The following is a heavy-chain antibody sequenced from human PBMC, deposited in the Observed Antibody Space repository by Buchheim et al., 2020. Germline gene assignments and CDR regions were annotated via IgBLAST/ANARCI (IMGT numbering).Heavy chain of an antibody. CDR3: AREVGVPFDP. Sequence: QVQLVQSGAEVKKPGASVKVSCKASGYTFTNYAIHWVRQAPGQRLEWMGWINAGNGNTIYSQTFQDRVTITSDTSATTVYMELSSLRSEDTAVYYCAREVGVPFDPWGQGTL. J-gene: IGHJ5*02. CDR1: GYTFTNYA. V-gene: IGHV1-3*01. CDR2: INAGNGNT. D-gene: IGHD1-26*01.